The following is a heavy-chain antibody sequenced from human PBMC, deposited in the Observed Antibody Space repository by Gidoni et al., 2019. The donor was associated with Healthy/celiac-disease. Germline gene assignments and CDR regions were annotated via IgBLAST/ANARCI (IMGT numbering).Heavy chain of an antibody. CDR1: GYSFTSYW. V-gene: IGHV5-51*01. Sequence: EVQLVQSGAEVKKPGESLKIPCKGSGYSFTSYWIGWVRQMPGKGLEWMGIIYPGDSDTRYSPSFQGQVTISADKSISTAYLQWSSLKASDTAMYYCARLRYTSRNYYYYGMDVWGQGTTVTVSS. CDR2: IYPGDSDT. D-gene: IGHD3-16*02. J-gene: IGHJ6*02. CDR3: ARLRYTSRNYYYYGMDV.